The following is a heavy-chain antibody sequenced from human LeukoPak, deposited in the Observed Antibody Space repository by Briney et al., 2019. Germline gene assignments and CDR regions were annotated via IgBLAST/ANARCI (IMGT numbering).Heavy chain of an antibody. CDR2: IYWDDDK. D-gene: IGHD3-22*01. J-gene: IGHJ3*02. CDR1: GFSLSTSGVG. Sequence: SGPTLVEPTQALTLTCTFSGFSLSTSGVGVGWIRQPPGKALEWLALIYWDDDKRYSPSLKSRLTITKDTSKNQVVLTMTNMDPVDTATYYCTHRHYDSSAALDAFDIWGQGTMVTVSS. CDR3: THRHYDSSAALDAFDI. V-gene: IGHV2-5*02.